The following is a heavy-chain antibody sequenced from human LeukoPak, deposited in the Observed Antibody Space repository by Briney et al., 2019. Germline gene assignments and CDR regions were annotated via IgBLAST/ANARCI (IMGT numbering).Heavy chain of an antibody. Sequence: GGSLGLSCAASGFTFSSYGMSWVRQAPGKGLEWVSAISGSGGSTYYADSVKGRFTISRDNSKNTLYLQMNSLRAEDTAVYFYAKDRLRYFDSRDAFDIWGQGTMVTVSS. D-gene: IGHD3-9*01. CDR3: AKDRLRYFDSRDAFDI. V-gene: IGHV3-23*01. CDR1: GFTFSSYG. J-gene: IGHJ3*02. CDR2: ISGSGGST.